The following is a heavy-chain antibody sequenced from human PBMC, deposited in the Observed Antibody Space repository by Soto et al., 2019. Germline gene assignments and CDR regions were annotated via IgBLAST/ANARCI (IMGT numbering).Heavy chain of an antibody. CDR3: ARESGGATATLDYYYFYMDV. V-gene: IGHV1-2*06. J-gene: IGHJ6*03. Sequence: QVPLVQSGAEVKKPGAPVTVSCKASGYTFSDYYLHWVRQAPGQGPEWMGRINPNSGDAKFAQKFQGRVTMTRDTSVRTAFMELNWLKSDDTAVYYCARESGGATATLDYYYFYMDVWGKGTTVTVSS. CDR1: GYTFSDYY. D-gene: IGHD5-12*01. CDR2: INPNSGDA.